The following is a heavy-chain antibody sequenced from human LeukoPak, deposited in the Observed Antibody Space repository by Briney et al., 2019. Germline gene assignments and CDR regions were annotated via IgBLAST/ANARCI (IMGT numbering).Heavy chain of an antibody. V-gene: IGHV3-64D*09. CDR3: VKLSGIATHDY. CDR1: GFTFSSYA. Sequence: GGSLRLSCSASGFTFSSYAMHWVRQAPGKGLEYVSAISSNGGSTYYADSVKGRFTISRDNSKNTLYLQMSSLRAEDTAVYYCVKLSGIATHDYWGQGTLVTVSS. D-gene: IGHD5-24*01. CDR2: ISSNGGST. J-gene: IGHJ4*02.